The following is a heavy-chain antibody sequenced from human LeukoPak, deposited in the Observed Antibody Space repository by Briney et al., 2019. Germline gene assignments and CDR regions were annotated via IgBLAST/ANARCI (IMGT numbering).Heavy chain of an antibody. D-gene: IGHD3-16*01. V-gene: IGHV5-51*01. CDR2: IYPGDSDT. J-gene: IGHJ3*02. CDR3: ARHGGAVDTFDI. Sequence: GESLKISCKGSGYSYSSYWIAWVRQMPGKDLEWMGIIYPGDSDTRYSPSFQGQVTISVDKSISTAFLQWRSLKASDTAVYYCARHGGAVDTFDIWGQGTVLNVSS. CDR1: GYSYSSYW.